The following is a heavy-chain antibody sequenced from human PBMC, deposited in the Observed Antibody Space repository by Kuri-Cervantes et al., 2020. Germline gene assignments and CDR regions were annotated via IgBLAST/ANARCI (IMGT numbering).Heavy chain of an antibody. Sequence: SETLSLTCAVYGGSFSGYYWSWIRQPPGKGLEWIGEISHSGGTNYNPSPKSRVTITVDASTTQFSLKLNAVTAADTAVYYCARAPSCIWLDNWGQGTLVTVSS. CDR3: ARAPSCIWLDN. V-gene: IGHV4-34*01. CDR1: GGSFSGYY. J-gene: IGHJ5*02. CDR2: ISHSGGT. D-gene: IGHD2-15*01.